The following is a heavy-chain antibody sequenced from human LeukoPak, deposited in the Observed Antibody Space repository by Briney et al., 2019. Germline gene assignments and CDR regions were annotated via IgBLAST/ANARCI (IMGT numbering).Heavy chain of an antibody. CDR3: AKDLLAAADLDY. J-gene: IGHJ4*02. D-gene: IGHD6-13*01. CDR2: ISGSGGST. V-gene: IGHV3-23*01. Sequence: GGSLRLSCAASGFTFGSYAMSWVRQAPGKGLEWVSAISGSGGSTYYADSVKGRFTISRDNSKNTLYLQMNGLRAEDTAVYYCAKDLLAAADLDYWGQGTLVTVSS. CDR1: GFTFGSYA.